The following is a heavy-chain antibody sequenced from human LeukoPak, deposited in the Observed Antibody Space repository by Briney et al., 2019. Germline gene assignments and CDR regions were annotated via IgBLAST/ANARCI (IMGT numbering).Heavy chain of an antibody. CDR1: GGTFISYA. CDR3: ARVVYYDFWSGYPDY. CDR2: FIPIFGTA. Sequence: ASVKVSCKASGGTFISYAISWVRQAPGQGLEWMGGFIPIFGTANYAQKFQGRVTITTDESTSTAYMELSSLRSEDTAVYYCARVVYYDFWSGYPDYWGQGTLVTVSS. V-gene: IGHV1-69*05. J-gene: IGHJ4*02. D-gene: IGHD3-3*01.